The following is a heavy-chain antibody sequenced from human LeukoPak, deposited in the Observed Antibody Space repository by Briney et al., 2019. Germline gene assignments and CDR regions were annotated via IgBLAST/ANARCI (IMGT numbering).Heavy chain of an antibody. V-gene: IGHV4-30-2*01. CDR3: ARSYDYVELDY. CDR1: GGSTTSGGYS. D-gene: IGHD3-16*01. CDR2: IYHRGST. Sequence: SQTLSPTCAVPGGSTTSGGYSWSSIRQPPGKGLEWIGYIYHRGSTYYNPSLKSRVTISVDRSKNQFSLKLSSVTAADTAVYYCARSYDYVELDYWGQGTLVTVSS. J-gene: IGHJ4*02.